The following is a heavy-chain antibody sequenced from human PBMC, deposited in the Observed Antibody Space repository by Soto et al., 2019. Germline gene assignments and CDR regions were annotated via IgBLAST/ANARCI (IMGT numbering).Heavy chain of an antibody. CDR1: GFSLSTGGVG. CDR3: AHRQSEFYDSSGYYPYFYY. D-gene: IGHD3-22*01. V-gene: IGHV2-5*02. Sequence: QITLKESGPTLVKPTQTLTLTCTFSGFSLSTGGVGVGWIRQPPGKALEWLALIYWDDDKRYSPSLKSRLTISQDTTKNPVVLTMTNMYPVDTATYYCAHRQSEFYDSSGYYPYFYYWGQGTLVTVSS. J-gene: IGHJ4*02. CDR2: IYWDDDK.